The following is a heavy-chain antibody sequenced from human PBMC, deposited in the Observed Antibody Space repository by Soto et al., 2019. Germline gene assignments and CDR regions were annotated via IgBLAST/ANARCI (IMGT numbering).Heavy chain of an antibody. J-gene: IGHJ3*02. CDR1: GFTFSSYA. CDR3: RVVVAAHSIAFDI. D-gene: IGHD2-15*01. CDR2: ISGSGGST. Sequence: GGSLRLSCAASGFTFSSYAMSWVRQAPGKGLEWGSAISGSGGSTYYADSVKGLFTISRDKSKNTLYLQMNSLRAEDTAVYYCRVVVAAHSIAFDIWGQGTMVTVSS. V-gene: IGHV3-23*01.